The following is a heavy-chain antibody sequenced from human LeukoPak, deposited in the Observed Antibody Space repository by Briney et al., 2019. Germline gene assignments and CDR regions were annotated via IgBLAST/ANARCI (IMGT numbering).Heavy chain of an antibody. D-gene: IGHD3-10*01. V-gene: IGHV4-59*08. CDR3: AGHHPRNTIDF. CDR2: ISDIGSI. CDR1: GGSISSYY. Sequence: SETLSLTCTVSGGSISSYYWSWIRQPPGKGLEWIAYISDIGSINYNPSLKSRVTISLDTSKNQFSLKLSSVTAADTAVYYCAGHHPRNTIDFWGQGTLVTVSS. J-gene: IGHJ4*02.